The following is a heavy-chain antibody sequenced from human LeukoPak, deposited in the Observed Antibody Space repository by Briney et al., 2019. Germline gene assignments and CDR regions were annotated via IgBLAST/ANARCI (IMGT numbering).Heavy chain of an antibody. J-gene: IGHJ6*03. D-gene: IGHD4-17*01. CDR2: IYYSGST. CDR3: ARGGAVTTYYYYYMDV. Sequence: SETLSLTCTVSGYSIRSAYYWSWIRQPPGKGLEWIGYIYYSGSTNYNPSLKSRVTISVDTSKNQFSLKLSSVTAADTAVYYCARGGAVTTYYYYYMDVWGKGTTVTISS. CDR1: GYSIRSAYY. V-gene: IGHV4-59*01.